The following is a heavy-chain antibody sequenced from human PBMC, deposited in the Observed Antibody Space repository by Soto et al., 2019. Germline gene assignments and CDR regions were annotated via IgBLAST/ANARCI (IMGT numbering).Heavy chain of an antibody. V-gene: IGHV4-39*01. Sequence: SEIKSLTCASAGGSISNSRDYWRWIRPTRGKGLEWIWSIYYSGSTYYNPSLKSRVTISVDTSKNQFSLKLSSVTAADTAVYYCARRYSSSGYAWVTSQTELNYYVLACWGQGTRVTFSS. CDR2: IYYSGST. D-gene: IGHD6-13*01. CDR1: GGSISNSRDY. J-gene: IGHJ6*02. CDR3: ARRYSSSGYAWVTSQTELNYYVLAC.